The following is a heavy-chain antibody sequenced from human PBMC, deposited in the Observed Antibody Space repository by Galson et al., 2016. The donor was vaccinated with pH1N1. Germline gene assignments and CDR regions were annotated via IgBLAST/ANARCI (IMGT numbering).Heavy chain of an antibody. Sequence: SVKVSCKASGYTFTSYGISWVRQAPGQGLEWMGRINPIFGTANNAQKFQGRVTITADESTTTAYMELSSLRYEDTAVYYCARWDYGDYVGWFDPWGQGTLVTVSS. D-gene: IGHD4-17*01. CDR3: ARWDYGDYVGWFDP. V-gene: IGHV1-69*13. CDR1: GYTFTSYG. CDR2: INPIFGTA. J-gene: IGHJ5*02.